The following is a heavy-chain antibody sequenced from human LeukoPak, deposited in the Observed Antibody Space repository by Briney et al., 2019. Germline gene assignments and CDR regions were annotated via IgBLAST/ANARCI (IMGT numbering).Heavy chain of an antibody. Sequence: PSETLSLTCAVYGGSFSGYYWSWIRQPPGKGLEWIGYIYYTGSTNYHPSLKSRVTISVDTSQKQFSLKLNSVTAADTAVYYCARQYSSGWPYFDYWGQGTLVTVSS. D-gene: IGHD6-19*01. J-gene: IGHJ4*02. V-gene: IGHV4-59*01. CDR3: ARQYSSGWPYFDY. CDR1: GGSFSGYY. CDR2: IYYTGST.